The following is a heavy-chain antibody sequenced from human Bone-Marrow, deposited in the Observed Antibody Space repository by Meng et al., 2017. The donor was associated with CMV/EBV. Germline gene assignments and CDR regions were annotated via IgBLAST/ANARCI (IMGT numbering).Heavy chain of an antibody. V-gene: IGHV3-30-3*01. D-gene: IGHD3-22*01. CDR2: ISYDGSNK. Sequence: GESLKISCAASGFTFSSYAMHWVRPAPGKGREWVAVISYDGSNKYYADSVKGRFTISRDNSKNTLYLQMNRLRAEDTAVYYCACQETYYYDSSGYYCDYWGQGTLVTVSS. CDR3: ACQETYYYDSSGYYCDY. J-gene: IGHJ4*02. CDR1: GFTFSSYA.